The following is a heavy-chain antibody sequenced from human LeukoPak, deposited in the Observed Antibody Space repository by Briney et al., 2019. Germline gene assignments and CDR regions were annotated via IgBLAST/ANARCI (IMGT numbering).Heavy chain of an antibody. CDR1: EFSVGSNY. J-gene: IGHJ5*02. V-gene: IGHV3-21*01. CDR3: ARVSSGWSSNWFDP. D-gene: IGHD6-19*01. Sequence: GGSLRLSCAASEFSVGSNYMTWVRQAPGKGLEWVSSISSSSSYIYYADSVKGRFTISRDNAKNSLYLQMNSLRAEDTAVYYCARVSSGWSSNWFDPWGQGTLVTVSS. CDR2: ISSSSSYI.